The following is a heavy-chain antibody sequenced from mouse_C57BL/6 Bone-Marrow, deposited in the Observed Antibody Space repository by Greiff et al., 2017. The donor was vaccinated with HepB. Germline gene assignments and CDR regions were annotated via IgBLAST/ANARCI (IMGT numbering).Heavy chain of an antibody. D-gene: IGHD1-1*01. CDR2: IHPNSGST. CDR1: GYTFTSYW. CDR3: ARSSYYGSSPDY. V-gene: IGHV1-64*01. J-gene: IGHJ2*01. Sequence: VQLQQSGAELVKPGASVKLSCKASGYTFTSYWMHWVKQRPGQGLEWIGMIHPNSGSTNYNEKFKSKATLTVDKSSSTAYMQLSSLTSEDSAVYYCARSSYYGSSPDYWGQGTTLTVSS.